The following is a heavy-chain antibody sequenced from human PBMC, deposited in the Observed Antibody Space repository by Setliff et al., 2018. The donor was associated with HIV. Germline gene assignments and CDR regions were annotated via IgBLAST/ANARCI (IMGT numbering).Heavy chain of an antibody. J-gene: IGHJ4*02. Sequence: PSETLSLTCTVSGGSISSSSYYWGWIRQPPGKGLEWIGSIYYSGSTYYNPSLKSRVTISVDTSKNQFSLKLSSVTAADTAVYYCARHGYYGSGSYRSPLDYWGQGTLVTVSS. V-gene: IGHV4-39*01. CDR2: IYYSGST. D-gene: IGHD3-10*01. CDR3: ARHGYYGSGSYRSPLDY. CDR1: GGSISSSSYY.